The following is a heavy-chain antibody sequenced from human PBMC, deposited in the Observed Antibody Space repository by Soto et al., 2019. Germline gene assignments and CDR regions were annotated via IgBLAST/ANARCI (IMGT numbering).Heavy chain of an antibody. V-gene: IGHV1-69*13. CDR1: GGTFSSYA. CDR2: IIPIFGTA. J-gene: IGHJ6*02. D-gene: IGHD3-10*01. CDR3: ARIGSYSSYYYYGMDV. Sequence: ASVKVSCKASGGTFSSYAISWVRQAPGQGLEWMGGIIPIFGTANYAQKFQGRVTITADESTSTAYMGLSSLRSEDTAVYYCARIGSYSSYYYYGMDVWGQGTTVTVS.